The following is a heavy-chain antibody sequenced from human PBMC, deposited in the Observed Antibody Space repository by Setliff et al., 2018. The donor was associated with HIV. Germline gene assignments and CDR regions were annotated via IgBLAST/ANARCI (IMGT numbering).Heavy chain of an antibody. CDR3: ARGGGGYNFWSGYPSFDY. Sequence: ASVKVSCKASGYTFTTYGISWVRQAPGHGLEWMGWISPNFGHTKYARKFLDRVTMTIDTSTSTAYVELRSLRSDDTAVYYCARGGGGYNFWSGYPSFDYWGQGTLVTVSS. D-gene: IGHD3-3*01. CDR1: GYTFTTYG. J-gene: IGHJ4*02. V-gene: IGHV1-18*04. CDR2: ISPNFGHT.